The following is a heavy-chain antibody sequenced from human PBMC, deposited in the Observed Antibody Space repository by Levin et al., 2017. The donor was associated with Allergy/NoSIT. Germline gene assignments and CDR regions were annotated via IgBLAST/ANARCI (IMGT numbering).Heavy chain of an antibody. Sequence: PSETLSLTCTVSGGSISSSSYYWGWIRQPPGKGLEWIGSIYYSGSTYYNPSLKSRVTISVDTSKNQFSLKLSSVTAADTAVYYCAREAVVPAAILPGNWFDPWGQGTLVTVSS. CDR3: AREAVVPAAILPGNWFDP. V-gene: IGHV4-39*07. CDR1: GGSISSSSYY. CDR2: IYYSGST. J-gene: IGHJ5*02. D-gene: IGHD2-2*02.